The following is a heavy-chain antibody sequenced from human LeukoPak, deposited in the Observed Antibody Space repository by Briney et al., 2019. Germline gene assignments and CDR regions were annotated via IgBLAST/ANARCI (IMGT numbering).Heavy chain of an antibody. D-gene: IGHD5-18*01. V-gene: IGHV3-53*01. CDR3: ARAMVTLLFDY. Sequence: GGSLRLSCSASGFTFSTYWMSWVRQAPGKGLEWVSVIYSGGSTYYADSVKGRFTISRDNSKNTLYLQMNSLRAEDTAVYYCARAMVTLLFDYWGQGTLVTVSS. J-gene: IGHJ4*02. CDR1: GFTFSTYW. CDR2: IYSGGST.